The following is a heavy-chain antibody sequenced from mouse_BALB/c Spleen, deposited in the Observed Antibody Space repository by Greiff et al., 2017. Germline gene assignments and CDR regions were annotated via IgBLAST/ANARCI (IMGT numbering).Heavy chain of an antibody. CDR2: IDPSDSET. J-gene: IGHJ2*01. CDR3: ARGVDY. Sequence: VKLMESGPQLVRPGASVKISCKASGYSFTSYWMHWVKQRPGQGLEWIGMIDPSDSETRLNQKFKDKATLTVDKSSSTAYMQLSSPTSEDSAVYYCARGVDYWGQGTTLTVSS. CDR1: GYSFTSYW. V-gene: IGHV1S126*01.